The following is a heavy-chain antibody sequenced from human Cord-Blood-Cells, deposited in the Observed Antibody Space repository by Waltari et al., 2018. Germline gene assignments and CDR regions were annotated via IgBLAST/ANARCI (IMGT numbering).Heavy chain of an antibody. CDR2: INNSGST. Sequence: QVQLQQWGAGLLKPSETLSLTCAVYGGSFSGYYWTCIRQPPGQGLEWIGEINNSGSTNYNPSLKSRVTISVDTSKNQFSLKLSSVTAADTAVYYCARVSTNPWGILTGYSKYNWFDPWGQGTLVTVSS. D-gene: IGHD3-9*01. CDR3: ARVSTNPWGILTGYSKYNWFDP. V-gene: IGHV4-34*01. CDR1: GGSFSGYY. J-gene: IGHJ5*02.